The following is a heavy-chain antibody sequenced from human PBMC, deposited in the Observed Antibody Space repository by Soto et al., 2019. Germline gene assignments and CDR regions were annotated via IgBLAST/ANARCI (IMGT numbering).Heavy chain of an antibody. V-gene: IGHV1-8*01. CDR1: GYTFTSSD. J-gene: IGHJ4*02. CDR3: ATSGSGWYLS. CDR2: MNPNNGNT. Sequence: QVQLVQSGAEVKKPGASVKVSCKASGYTFTSSDINWVRQATGQGLEWMGWMNPNNGNTGYAQEFQGRVTMTRDTSITTAYMELSSLTSDDTAIYYCATSGSGWYLSWGQGTLVTVS. D-gene: IGHD6-19*01.